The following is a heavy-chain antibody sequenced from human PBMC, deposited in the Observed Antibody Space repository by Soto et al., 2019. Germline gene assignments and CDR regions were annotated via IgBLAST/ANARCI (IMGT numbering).Heavy chain of an antibody. CDR2: IYYSGST. Sequence: PSETLSLTCTVSGGSISSSSYYWGWIRQPPGKGLEWIGSIYYSGSTYYNPSLKSRVTISVDTSKNQFSLKLSSVTAADTAAYYSARHGRHPYYYDSSGYYFFDYWGQGTLVNVSS. D-gene: IGHD3-22*01. CDR3: ARHGRHPYYYDSSGYYFFDY. CDR1: GGSISSSSYY. V-gene: IGHV4-39*01. J-gene: IGHJ4*02.